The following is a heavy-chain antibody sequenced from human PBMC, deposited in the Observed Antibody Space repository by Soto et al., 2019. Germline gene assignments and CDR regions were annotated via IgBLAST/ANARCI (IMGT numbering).Heavy chain of an antibody. CDR2: IISSGVDT. V-gene: IGHV3-23*01. D-gene: IGHD3-16*02. J-gene: IGHJ4*02. CDR3: AKGGGNYLDY. CDR1: GFTFSNYG. Sequence: PGGSLRLSCAASGFTFSNYGMTWVRQVSGKGLEWVSTIISSGVDTFYADSMKGRFAISRDNSKNTLYLQMNSLGTDDTAVYYCAKGGGNYLDYWGQGTVVTVSS.